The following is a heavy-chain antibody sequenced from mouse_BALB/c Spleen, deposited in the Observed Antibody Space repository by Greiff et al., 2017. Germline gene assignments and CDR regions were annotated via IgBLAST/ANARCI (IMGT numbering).Heavy chain of an antibody. V-gene: IGHV1S127*01. CDR3: TRSSTVVATGDY. CDR2: IDPSDSYT. D-gene: IGHD1-1*01. CDR1: GYTFTSYW. J-gene: IGHJ2*01. Sequence: QVQLQQPGAELVKPGASVKMSCKASGYTFTSYWMHWVKQRPGQGLEWIGVIDPSDSYTSYNQKFKGKATLTVDTSSSTAYMQLSSLTSEDSAVYYCTRSSTVVATGDYWGQGTTLTVSS.